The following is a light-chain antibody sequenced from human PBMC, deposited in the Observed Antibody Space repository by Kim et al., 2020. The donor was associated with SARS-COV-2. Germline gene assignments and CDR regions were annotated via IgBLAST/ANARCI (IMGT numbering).Light chain of an antibody. Sequence: SVSPGQTASIICSGDKLGDKYASWYQQKPGQSPVVVIYQGKNRPSGIPGRFSGSSSGNTATLTISETQAMDEADYYCQAWDSNTVVFGGGTQLTVL. CDR1: KLGDKY. V-gene: IGLV3-1*01. CDR3: QAWDSNTVV. CDR2: QGK. J-gene: IGLJ2*01.